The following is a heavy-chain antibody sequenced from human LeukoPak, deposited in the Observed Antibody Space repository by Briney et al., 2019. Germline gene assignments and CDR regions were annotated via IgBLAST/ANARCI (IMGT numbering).Heavy chain of an antibody. CDR3: ARGGDRRKTGY. CDR1: GGSFSGYY. J-gene: IGHJ4*02. V-gene: IGHV4-34*01. Sequence: PSETLSLTCAVYGGSFSGYYWSWIRQPPGKGLEWIGEINHSGSTNYNSSLKSRITISVDTSKNQFSLKLSSVTAADAAVYYCARGGDRRKTGYWGQGTLVTVSS. CDR2: INHSGST. D-gene: IGHD2-21*01.